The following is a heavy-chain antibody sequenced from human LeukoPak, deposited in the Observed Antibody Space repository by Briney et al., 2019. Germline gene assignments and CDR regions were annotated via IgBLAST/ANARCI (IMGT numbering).Heavy chain of an antibody. CDR1: GFTFSRYW. CDR3: ARDGSIFGVGNYYYYMDV. J-gene: IGHJ6*03. V-gene: IGHV3-74*01. CDR2: INTDGSST. Sequence: GGSLRLSCAASGFTFSRYWMHWGRQAPGEGLVWVSRINTDGSSTSYADSVKGRFTISRDNAKNTLYLQMNSLTAQDTAVYSCARDGSIFGVGNYYYYMDVWSKGTTVTVSS. D-gene: IGHD3-3*01.